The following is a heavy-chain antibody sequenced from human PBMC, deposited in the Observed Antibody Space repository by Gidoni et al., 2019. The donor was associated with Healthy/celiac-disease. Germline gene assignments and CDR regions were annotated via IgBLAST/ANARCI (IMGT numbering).Heavy chain of an antibody. J-gene: IGHJ5*02. CDR1: GFTFSSNR. CDR2: ISSSSSYI. V-gene: IGHV3-21*01. Sequence: EVQLVESGGGLVKPGGSLRLSCAASGFTFSSNRMNWVRQAPGKGLEWVSSISSSSSYIYYADSVKGRYTISRDNAKNSLYLQMNSLRAEDTAVYYCARDVVVVPAAKGGWFDPWGQGTLVTVSS. D-gene: IGHD2-2*01. CDR3: ARDVVVVPAAKGGWFDP.